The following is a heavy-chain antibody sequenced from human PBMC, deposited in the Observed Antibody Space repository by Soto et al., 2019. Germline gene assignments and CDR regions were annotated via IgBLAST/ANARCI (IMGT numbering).Heavy chain of an antibody. CDR3: AFGPSPRRGVRGVMTFDY. J-gene: IGHJ4*01. D-gene: IGHD3-10*01. CDR1: GFTFSSYW. Sequence: GGSLRLSCAASGFTFSSYWMSWVRQAPGKGLEWVANIKQDGSEKYYVDSVKGRFTISRDNAKNSLYLQMNSLRAEDTAVYYCAFGPSPRRGVRGVMTFDYWGHGTLVTAPQ. V-gene: IGHV3-7*03. CDR2: IKQDGSEK.